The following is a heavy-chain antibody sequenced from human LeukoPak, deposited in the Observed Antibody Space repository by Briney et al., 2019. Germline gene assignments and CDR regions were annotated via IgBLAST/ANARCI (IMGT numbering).Heavy chain of an antibody. J-gene: IGHJ5*02. CDR3: AREWVVAAAEGWFDP. CDR1: GASISGSGYY. Sequence: PSETLSLTCAVSGASISGSGYYWSWIRQPAGKGLEWIGRIYTSGSTNYNPSLKSRVTMSVDTSKNQFSLKLSSVTAADTAVYYCAREWVVAAAEGWFDPWGQGTLVTVSS. D-gene: IGHD6-13*01. V-gene: IGHV4-61*02. CDR2: IYTSGST.